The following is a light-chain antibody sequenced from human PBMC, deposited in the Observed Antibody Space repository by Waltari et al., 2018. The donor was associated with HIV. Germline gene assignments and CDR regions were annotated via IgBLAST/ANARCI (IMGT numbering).Light chain of an antibody. Sequence: EIVLTQSPGTLSLSRGERATLSCRASQSIISNYLAWYQQKPGQAPRLLIYGASSRATGIPDRFSGSGSVTDFTLTISRLEPEDFAVYYCQQYGSSPWTFGQGTKVEIK. CDR1: QSIISNY. CDR3: QQYGSSPWT. V-gene: IGKV3-20*01. J-gene: IGKJ1*01. CDR2: GAS.